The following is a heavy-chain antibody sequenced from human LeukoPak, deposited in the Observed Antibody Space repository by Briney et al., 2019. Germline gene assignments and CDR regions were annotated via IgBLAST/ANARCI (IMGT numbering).Heavy chain of an antibody. J-gene: IGHJ1*01. V-gene: IGHV4-34*01. Sequence: PSETLSLTCAVYGGSFSGYYWTWIRQPPGKGLEWIGEINHGGSSSYNPSLRSRVTISVDTSKNQFSLKLSSVTAADTAVYYCAGPARGVTSSSIQYFQHWGPGTLVTVSS. CDR2: INHGGSS. CDR3: AGPARGVTSSSIQYFQH. D-gene: IGHD2-21*02. CDR1: GGSFSGYY.